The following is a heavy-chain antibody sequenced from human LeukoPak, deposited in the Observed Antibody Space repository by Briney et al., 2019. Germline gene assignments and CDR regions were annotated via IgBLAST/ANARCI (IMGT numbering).Heavy chain of an antibody. V-gene: IGHV4-34*01. CDR1: GGSLTGYY. D-gene: IGHD3-16*01. Sequence: SETLSLTCAVSGGSLTGYYWSWIRQSPGKGLEWIGEINDRGSTNYNPSLKSRLTISVDTSKNQFSLKLTSMTAADTAVYYCARGHRLFGGDWGQGGLVTVSS. CDR3: ARGHRLFGGD. CDR2: INDRGST. J-gene: IGHJ4*02.